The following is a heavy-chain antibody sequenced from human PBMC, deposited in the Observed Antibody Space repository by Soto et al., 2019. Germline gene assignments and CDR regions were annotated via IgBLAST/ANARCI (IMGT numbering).Heavy chain of an antibody. CDR3: ASAIGYCSGGSCPERGDAFDI. V-gene: IGHV1-2*02. D-gene: IGHD2-15*01. CDR2: INPHSGGT. J-gene: IGHJ3*02. Sequence: ASVKVSCKASGYSFTGYYMHWVRQAPGQGLEWMGWINPHSGGTNYAQKFQGRVTMTRDTSISTACMELRRLRSDDTAVYYCASAIGYCSGGSCPERGDAFDIWGQGTMVTVSS. CDR1: GYSFTGYY.